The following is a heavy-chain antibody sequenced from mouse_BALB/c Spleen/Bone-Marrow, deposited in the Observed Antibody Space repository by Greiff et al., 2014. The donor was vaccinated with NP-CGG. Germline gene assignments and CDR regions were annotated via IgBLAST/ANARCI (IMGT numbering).Heavy chain of an antibody. Sequence: VHVKQSGAELVKPGASVKLSCTASGFNIKDTYIHWVKQRPEQGLEWIGRIDPANGNTKYDPKFQGKATITADTSSNTAYLQLSRLTSEETAVYYCAEITAAAYYVMDYWGQGTSVTVSS. CDR3: AEITAAAYYVMDY. J-gene: IGHJ4*01. CDR1: GFNIKDTY. V-gene: IGHV14-3*02. CDR2: IDPANGNT. D-gene: IGHD1-2*01.